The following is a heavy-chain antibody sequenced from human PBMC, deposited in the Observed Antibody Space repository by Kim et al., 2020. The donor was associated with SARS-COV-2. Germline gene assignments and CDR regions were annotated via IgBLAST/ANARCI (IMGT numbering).Heavy chain of an antibody. J-gene: IGHJ5*02. V-gene: IGHV4-34*01. D-gene: IGHD2-15*01. CDR3: ARGGVENRHWFDP. Sequence: SPSLMSRGTISVDTSKIQFSLKLSAVTAADTAVYYCARGGVENRHWFDPWGQGTLVTVSS.